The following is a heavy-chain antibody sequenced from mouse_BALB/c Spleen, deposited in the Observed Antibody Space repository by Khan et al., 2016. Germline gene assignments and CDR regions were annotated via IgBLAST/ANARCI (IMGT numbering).Heavy chain of an antibody. V-gene: IGHV1-7*01. CDR1: GYTFTSYW. Sequence: VQLQESGAELAKPGASVKMSCKASGYTFTSYWMHWVKQRPGQGLEWIGYINPSTGYTEYNQKFKDKATLTADKSSSTAYMQLSSLTSEDSAVYYCARRHYGSSSYYFDYWGQGTTLTVSS. CDR2: INPSTGYT. D-gene: IGHD1-1*01. CDR3: ARRHYGSSSYYFDY. J-gene: IGHJ2*01.